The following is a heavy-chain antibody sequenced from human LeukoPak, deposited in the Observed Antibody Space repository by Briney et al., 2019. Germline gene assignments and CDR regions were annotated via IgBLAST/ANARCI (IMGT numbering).Heavy chain of an antibody. D-gene: IGHD3-22*01. CDR1: GGSFSGYY. J-gene: IGHJ4*02. CDR2: INHSGGT. V-gene: IGHV4-34*01. CDR3: ARRGSGYYYALGY. Sequence: PSETLSLTCAVYGGSFSGYYWSWIRQPPGKGLEWIGEINHSGGTNYNPSLKSRVTISVDTSKNQFSLKLSSVTAADTAVYYCARRGSGYYYALGYWGQGTLVTVSS.